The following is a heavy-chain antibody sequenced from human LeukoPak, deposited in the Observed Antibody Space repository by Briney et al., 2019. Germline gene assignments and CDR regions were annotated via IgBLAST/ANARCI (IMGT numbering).Heavy chain of an antibody. CDR2: INAGNGNT. V-gene: IGHV1-3*01. CDR3: ATQYSGSSAWFDP. CDR1: GYTFASYA. D-gene: IGHD1-26*01. J-gene: IGHJ5*02. Sequence: ASVQVSCQASGYTFASYAMHWVRQAPGQRLEWMGWINAGNGNTKYSQKFQGSVIITRDTSASTAYLELSSLRSDDTAVYYCATQYSGSSAWFDPWGQGTLVTVSS.